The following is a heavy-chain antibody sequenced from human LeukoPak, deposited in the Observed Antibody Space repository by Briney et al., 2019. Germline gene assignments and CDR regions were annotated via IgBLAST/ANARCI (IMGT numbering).Heavy chain of an antibody. CDR3: TRDHDFWSGYPSSFFDY. CDR2: IRSKTYGETT. D-gene: IGHD3-3*01. V-gene: IGHV3-49*04. Sequence: GGSLRLSCTASGFTFGDYAMSWVRQAPGKGLEWVGFIRSKTYGETTGYAASVKGSFTISRDDSKSIAYLQMNSLKTEDTGVYYCTRDHDFWSGYPSSFFDYWGQGTLVTVSS. J-gene: IGHJ4*02. CDR1: GFTFGDYA.